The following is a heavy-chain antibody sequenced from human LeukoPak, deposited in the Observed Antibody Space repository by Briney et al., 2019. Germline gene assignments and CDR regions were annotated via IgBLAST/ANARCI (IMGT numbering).Heavy chain of an antibody. CDR2: IWYDGSNK. CDR1: GFTFSSYG. D-gene: IGHD3-10*01. CDR3: ARSQTMVRGVIGYFDY. V-gene: IGHV3-33*01. J-gene: IGHJ4*02. Sequence: PGGSLRLSCAASGFTFSSYGMHWVRQAPGKGLEWVAVIWYDGSNKYYADSVKGRLTISRDNSKNTLYLQMNSLRAEDTAVYYCARSQTMVRGVIGYFDYWGQGTLVTVSS.